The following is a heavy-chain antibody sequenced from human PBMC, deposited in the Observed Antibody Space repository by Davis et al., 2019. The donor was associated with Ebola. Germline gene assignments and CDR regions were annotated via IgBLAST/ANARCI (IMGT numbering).Heavy chain of an antibody. CDR2: TYYSSKWYK. Sequence: HSQTLSLTCAISGDSGSIGWNWIRQSPSRGLEWLGRTYYSSKWYKDYAVAVKSRITINPDTSKNQFSLQLNSVTPEDTALYYCARGWLRGGLDVWGEGTTVTVSS. D-gene: IGHD5-18*01. V-gene: IGHV6-1*01. J-gene: IGHJ6*04. CDR3: ARGWLRGGLDV. CDR1: GDSGSIG.